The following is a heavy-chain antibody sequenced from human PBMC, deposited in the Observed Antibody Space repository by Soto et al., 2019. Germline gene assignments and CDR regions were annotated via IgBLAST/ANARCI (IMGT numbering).Heavy chain of an antibody. CDR2: ISSSGSTI. D-gene: IGHD5-18*01. V-gene: IGHV3-11*01. Sequence: PGGSLRLSCAASGFTFSDYYMSWIRQAPGKGLEWVSYISSSGSTIYYADSVKGRFTISRDNAKNSLYLQMNSLRAEDTAVYYCASGDGYFYSYYYMDVWGKGTTVTVSS. CDR3: ASGDGYFYSYYYMDV. J-gene: IGHJ6*03. CDR1: GFTFSDYY.